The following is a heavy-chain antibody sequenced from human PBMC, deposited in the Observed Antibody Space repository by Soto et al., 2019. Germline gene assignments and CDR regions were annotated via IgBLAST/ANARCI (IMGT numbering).Heavy chain of an antibody. Sequence: QITLKESGPTLVKPTQTLTLTCTFSGFSLRTSGVGVVWIRQPPGKALEWLAVVYWDDDKRYSPSLKSRLTIIKDTSKSQVILTMTNIDPVDTATYYCAHRRIYVGMDAWGQGTTVTVSS. J-gene: IGHJ6*02. CDR2: VYWDDDK. D-gene: IGHD3-16*01. CDR1: GFSLRTSGVG. V-gene: IGHV2-5*02. CDR3: AHRRIYVGMDA.